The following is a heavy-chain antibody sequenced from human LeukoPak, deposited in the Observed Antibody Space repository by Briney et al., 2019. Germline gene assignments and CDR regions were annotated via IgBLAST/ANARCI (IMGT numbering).Heavy chain of an antibody. CDR3: AKARIDAAGTGALDV. D-gene: IGHD6-13*01. J-gene: IGHJ3*01. V-gene: IGHV3-23*01. Sequence: GGSLRLSCAASGFTVSSYGMIWVRQAPGKGLEWVSAFSDADGIAQYAESGRGRFTISRDNSKDSLDLQMNSLRDEDRPVYSCAKARIDAAGTGALDVWGQGKMVTVSS. CDR2: FSDADGIA. CDR1: GFTVSSYG.